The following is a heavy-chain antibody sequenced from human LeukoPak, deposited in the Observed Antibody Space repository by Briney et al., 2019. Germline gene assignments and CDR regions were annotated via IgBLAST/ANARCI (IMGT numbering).Heavy chain of an antibody. Sequence: GESLKISCKGSGYSFTSYWIGWVRQMPGKGLEWMGIIYPGDSDTRYSPSFQGQATISADKSISTAYLQWSSLKASDTAMYYCARPPALYYYGSGSPDDAFDIWGQGTMVTVSS. D-gene: IGHD3-10*01. J-gene: IGHJ3*02. V-gene: IGHV5-51*01. CDR3: ARPPALYYYGSGSPDDAFDI. CDR1: GYSFTSYW. CDR2: IYPGDSDT.